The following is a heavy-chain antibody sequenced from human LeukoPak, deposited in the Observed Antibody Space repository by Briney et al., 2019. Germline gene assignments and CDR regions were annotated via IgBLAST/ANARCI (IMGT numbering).Heavy chain of an antibody. V-gene: IGHV3-21*01. D-gene: IGHD5-18*01. J-gene: IGHJ6*03. CDR1: GFTFSSYN. CDR2: ISSSSDYI. CDR3: ARAGRIQLWFGDYYYMDV. Sequence: PGGSLRLSCAASGFTFSSYNMNWVRQAPGKGLEWVSSISSSSDYIYYADSVKGRFTISRDNAKNSLYLQMNSLRAEDTAVYYCARAGRIQLWFGDYYYMDVWGKGTTVTVSS.